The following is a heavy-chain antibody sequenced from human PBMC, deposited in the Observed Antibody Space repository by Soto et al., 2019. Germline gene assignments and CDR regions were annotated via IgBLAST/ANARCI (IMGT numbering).Heavy chain of an antibody. CDR1: GYTFTGYY. D-gene: IGHD6-13*01. CDR3: ARYSSSSFYGMDV. Sequence: RASVKVSCKASGYTFTGYYMHWVRQAPGQGLEWMGWINPNSGGTNYAQKFQGWVTMTRDTSISTAYMELSRLRSDDTAVYYCARYSSSSFYGMDVWGQGTTVTVSS. V-gene: IGHV1-2*04. J-gene: IGHJ6*02. CDR2: INPNSGGT.